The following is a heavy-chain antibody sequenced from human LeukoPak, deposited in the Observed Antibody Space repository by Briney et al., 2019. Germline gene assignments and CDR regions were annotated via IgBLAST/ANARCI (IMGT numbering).Heavy chain of an antibody. Sequence: SETLSLTCAVYGGSFSGYYWSWIRQPPGKGLEWIGEINHSGSTNYNPSLKSRVTMSVDTSKNQFSLKLSSVTAADTAVYYCARGAMITFGGVIVYDAFDIWGQGTMVTVSS. V-gene: IGHV4-34*01. CDR2: INHSGST. D-gene: IGHD3-16*02. J-gene: IGHJ3*02. CDR1: GGSFSGYY. CDR3: ARGAMITFGGVIVYDAFDI.